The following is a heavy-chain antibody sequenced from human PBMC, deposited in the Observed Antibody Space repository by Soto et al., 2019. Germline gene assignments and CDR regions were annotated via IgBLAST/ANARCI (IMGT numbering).Heavy chain of an antibody. D-gene: IGHD3-22*01. CDR3: ARLGGYVSVGYYYLWDS. Sequence: QLQLQESGPGLVKPSETLSLTCRVSDGSMNSDSSYWGWIRQPPGKGLEWIGVINHSGSTYHNLSLKGRVTMSVDASRNQFSLKLTSMTPADTAVYYCARLGGYVSVGYYYLWDSWGQGTLVTVSS. CDR1: DGSMNSDSSY. V-gene: IGHV4-39*01. J-gene: IGHJ4*02. CDR2: INHSGST.